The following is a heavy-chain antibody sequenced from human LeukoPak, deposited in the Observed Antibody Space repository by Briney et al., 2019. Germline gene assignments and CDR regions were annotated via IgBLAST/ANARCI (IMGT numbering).Heavy chain of an antibody. J-gene: IGHJ3*02. V-gene: IGHV3-66*01. Sequence: PGGSLRLSCAASGFTVSSNYMSWVHQAPGKGLEWVSVIYSGGSTYYADSVKGRFTISRDNSKNTLYLQMNSLRAEDTAVYYCARDSKTVTTNHAFDIWGQGTMVTVSS. CDR2: IYSGGST. CDR3: ARDSKTVTTNHAFDI. CDR1: GFTVSSNY. D-gene: IGHD4-17*01.